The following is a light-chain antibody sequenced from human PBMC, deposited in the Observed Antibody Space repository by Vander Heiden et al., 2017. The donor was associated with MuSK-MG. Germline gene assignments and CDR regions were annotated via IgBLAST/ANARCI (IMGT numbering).Light chain of an antibody. J-gene: IGKJ2*01. V-gene: IGKV1-39*01. CDR1: QGIMRY. CDR3: QQSYSTPYT. Sequence: IQMTQSPPSLSASVGDRVTIACRTSQGIMRYLNWYQQKPGKAPKLLVYATSSLQSGVPSRFSGSGSGTDFTLTISSLQPEDFATYYCQQSYSTPYTFGQGTKLEI. CDR2: ATS.